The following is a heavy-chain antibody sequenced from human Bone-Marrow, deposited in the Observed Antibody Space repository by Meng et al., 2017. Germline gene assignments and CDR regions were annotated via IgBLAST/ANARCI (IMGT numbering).Heavy chain of an antibody. CDR2: IYHSGST. CDR1: GGSISRSNG. Sequence: GQGLVKPCGTLSLPVAVSGGSISRSNGWLWVRQPPGKGLEWIGEIYHSGSTNYNPSLKSRVTISVDKSKNQFSLKLSSVTAADTAVYYCARDGTGGSSSFYYWGQGTLVTVSS. V-gene: IGHV4-4*02. CDR3: ARDGTGGSSSFYY. J-gene: IGHJ4*02. D-gene: IGHD6-13*01.